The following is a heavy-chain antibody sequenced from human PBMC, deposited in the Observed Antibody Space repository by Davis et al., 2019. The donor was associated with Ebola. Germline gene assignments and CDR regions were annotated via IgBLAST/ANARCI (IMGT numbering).Heavy chain of an antibody. CDR1: GYTFTSYY. D-gene: IGHD6-6*01. CDR3: ARDNRQLDYYYYGMDV. Sequence: AASVKVSCKASGYTFTSYYMHWVRQATGQGLEWMGWISAYNGSTNYAEKLQGRVTMTTDTSTSTAYMELRSLRSDDTAVYYCARDNRQLDYYYYGMDVWGQGTTVTVSS. V-gene: IGHV1-18*04. J-gene: IGHJ6*02. CDR2: ISAYNGST.